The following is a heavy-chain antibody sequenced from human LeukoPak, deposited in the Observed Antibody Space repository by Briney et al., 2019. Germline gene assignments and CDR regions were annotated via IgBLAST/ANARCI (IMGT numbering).Heavy chain of an antibody. CDR1: GGSISSYY. V-gene: IGHV4-59*01. J-gene: IGHJ4*02. CDR2: IYYSGST. Sequence: SETLSLTCTVSGGSISSYYWSWIRQPPGKGLEWIGYIYYSGSTNYNPSLKSRVTISVDTSKNQFSLKLSSVTAADTAVYYCASADYYDSSGYYCLDYWGQGTLVTVSS. CDR3: ASADYYDSSGYYCLDY. D-gene: IGHD3-22*01.